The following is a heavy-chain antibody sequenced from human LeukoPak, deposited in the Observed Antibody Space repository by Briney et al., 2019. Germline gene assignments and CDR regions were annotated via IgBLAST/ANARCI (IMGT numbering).Heavy chain of an antibody. V-gene: IGHV4-4*07. D-gene: IGHD3-22*01. Sequence: PSETLSLTCSVSGGSLSGSYWSWIRQSAGERPEYIGRINFSGTTNYNPSLRSRVTLSMDTSKNQFSLKLSSVTAADTAVYYCARGAPRRRFYDSSGSRPYYYYMDVWGKGTTVTVSS. CDR1: GGSLSGSY. J-gene: IGHJ6*03. CDR2: INFSGTT. CDR3: ARGAPRRRFYDSSGSRPYYYYMDV.